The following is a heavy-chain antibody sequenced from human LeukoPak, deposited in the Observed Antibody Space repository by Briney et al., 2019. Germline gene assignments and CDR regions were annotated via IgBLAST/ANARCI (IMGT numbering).Heavy chain of an antibody. Sequence: ASVKVSCKASGGTFSSYAISWVRQAPGQGLEWIGGIIPIFGTANYAQKFQGRVTITADESTSIAYMELSSLRFEDTAVYYCARDRYSGSYGQFDYWGQGTLVTVSS. D-gene: IGHD1-26*01. J-gene: IGHJ4*02. CDR3: ARDRYSGSYGQFDY. V-gene: IGHV1-69*13. CDR1: GGTFSSYA. CDR2: IIPIFGTA.